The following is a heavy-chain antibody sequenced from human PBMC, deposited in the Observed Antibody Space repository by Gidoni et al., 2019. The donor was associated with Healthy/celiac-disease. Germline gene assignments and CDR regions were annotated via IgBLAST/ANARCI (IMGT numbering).Heavy chain of an antibody. CDR2: ISWNSGSI. D-gene: IGHD6-13*01. CDR1: GFTFDDYA. CDR3: AKALAAAGNGYYFDY. Sequence: EVQLVESGGGLVQPGRSLRLSCAASGFTFDDYAMHWVRQAPGKGLEWVSGISWNSGSIGYADSVKGRFTISRDNAKNSLYLQMNSLRAEDTALYYCAKALAAAGNGYYFDYWGQGTLVTVSS. V-gene: IGHV3-9*01. J-gene: IGHJ4*02.